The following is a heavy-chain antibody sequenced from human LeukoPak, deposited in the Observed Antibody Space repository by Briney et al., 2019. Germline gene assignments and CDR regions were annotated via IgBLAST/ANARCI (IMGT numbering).Heavy chain of an antibody. Sequence: SETLSLTCTVSGGSISSSSYYWGWICQPPGKGLEWIGSIYYSGSTYYNPSLKGRVTISVDTSKDQFSLKLSSVTAADTAIYYCAIVSGDYILYWYFDLWGRGTLVTVSS. CDR1: GGSISSSSYY. CDR3: AIVSGDYILYWYFDL. V-gene: IGHV4-39*02. D-gene: IGHD4-17*01. J-gene: IGHJ2*01. CDR2: IYYSGST.